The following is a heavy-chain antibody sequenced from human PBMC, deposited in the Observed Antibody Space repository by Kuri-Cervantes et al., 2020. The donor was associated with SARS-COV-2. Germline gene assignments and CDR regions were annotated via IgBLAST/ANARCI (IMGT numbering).Heavy chain of an antibody. J-gene: IGHJ4*02. CDR2: ISSSSSTI. V-gene: IGHV3-48*02. CDR3: ARDGVKDDYGFSSY. CDR1: GFTFSSYS. Sequence: GGSLRLSCAASGFTFSSYSMNWVRQAPGKGLEWVSYISSSSSTIYHADSVKGRFTISRDNAKNSLYLQMNSLRDEDTAVYYCARDGVKDDYGFSSYRGQGTLVTVSS. D-gene: IGHD4-17*01.